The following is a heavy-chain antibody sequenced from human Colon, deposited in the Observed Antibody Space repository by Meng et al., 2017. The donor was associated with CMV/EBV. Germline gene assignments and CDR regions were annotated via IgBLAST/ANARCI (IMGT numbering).Heavy chain of an antibody. Sequence: GGSLKISCAASGFTFSSHWMNWVRQAPGKGLEWVANIKEDGSRECYVDSVKGRFTISRDNAKNSLYLQMNSLRAEDTGVYYCARTNWFDPWGQGTLVTVSS. CDR3: ARTNWFDP. CDR2: IKEDGSRE. J-gene: IGHJ5*02. CDR1: GFTFSSHW. V-gene: IGHV3-7*01.